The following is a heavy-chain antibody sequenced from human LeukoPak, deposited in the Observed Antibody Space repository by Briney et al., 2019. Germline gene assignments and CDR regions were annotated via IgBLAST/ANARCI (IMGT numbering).Heavy chain of an antibody. V-gene: IGHV3-48*01. D-gene: IGHD6-6*01. J-gene: IGHJ4*02. CDR2: ITTSSGTI. CDR3: ARGYSSSDLDY. Sequence: GGSLRLSCAASGFTFSSCSMNWVRQAPGKGLEWVSYITTSSGTIYYADSVKGRFTISRDNAKNSLYLQMNSLRAEDTAVYYCARGYSSSDLDYWGQGTLVTVSS. CDR1: GFTFSSCS.